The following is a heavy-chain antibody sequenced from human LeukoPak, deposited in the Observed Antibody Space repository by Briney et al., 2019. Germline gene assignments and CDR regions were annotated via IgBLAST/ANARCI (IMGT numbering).Heavy chain of an antibody. J-gene: IGHJ5*02. V-gene: IGHV4-31*03. Sequence: SETLSLTCTVSGGSISSGGYYWSWIRQHPGKGLEWIGYNYYSGSTYYNPSLKSRVTISVDTSKNQFSLKLSSVTAADTAVYYCARVFTIFGVVIDGNNWFDPWGQGTLVTVSS. CDR1: GGSISSGGYY. CDR3: ARVFTIFGVVIDGNNWFDP. CDR2: NYYSGST. D-gene: IGHD3-3*01.